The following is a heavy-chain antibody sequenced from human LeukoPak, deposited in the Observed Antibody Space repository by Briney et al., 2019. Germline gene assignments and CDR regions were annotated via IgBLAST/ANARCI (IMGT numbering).Heavy chain of an antibody. CDR1: GFTFSNYS. Sequence: GGSLRLSCTASGFTFSNYSMHWVRQAPGKGLEWVAFIRFDGNNKYYADSVKGRFTISRDNSKKKLYLQLNSLRVEDTAVYYCARDFPSPMVRRVEAFDIWGQGTMVTVSS. V-gene: IGHV3-30*02. D-gene: IGHD2-21*01. J-gene: IGHJ3*02. CDR2: IRFDGNNK. CDR3: ARDFPSPMVRRVEAFDI.